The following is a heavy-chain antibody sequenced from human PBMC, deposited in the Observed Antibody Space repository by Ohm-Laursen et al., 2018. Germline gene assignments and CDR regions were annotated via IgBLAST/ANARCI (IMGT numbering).Heavy chain of an antibody. CDR2: INHSGST. D-gene: IGHD5-24*01. Sequence: SDTLSLTCVVYGGSFSGYYWSWIRQPPGKGLEWIGEINHSGSTNYNPSLKSRVTISVDTSKNQFSLKLSSVTAADTAVYYCARGGGYNYNYVVDYWGQGTLVTVSS. V-gene: IGHV4-34*01. CDR3: ARGGGYNYNYVVDY. CDR1: GGSFSGYY. J-gene: IGHJ4*02.